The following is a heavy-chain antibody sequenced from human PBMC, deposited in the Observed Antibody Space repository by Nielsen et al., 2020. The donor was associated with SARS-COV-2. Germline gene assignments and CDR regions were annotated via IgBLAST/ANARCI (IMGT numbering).Heavy chain of an antibody. CDR3: AREGGALYAFDV. Sequence: GGSLRLSCAASGFTFSRFALHWVRQAPGKGLEWVAIISYDGSTKYHPDSVEGRFTISRDNSKNTLYLQMNSLTHEDTAVYYCAREGGALYAFDVWGQGTMVTVSS. CDR1: GFTFSRFA. V-gene: IGHV3-30-3*01. J-gene: IGHJ3*01. CDR2: ISYDGSTK.